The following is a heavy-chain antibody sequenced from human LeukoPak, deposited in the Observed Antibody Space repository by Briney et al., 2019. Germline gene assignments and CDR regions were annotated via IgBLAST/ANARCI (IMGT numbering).Heavy chain of an antibody. CDR2: IYYSGST. Sequence: SETLSLTCTVSGVSISSSNSYWGWIRQPPGKGLEWIGSIYYSGSTYYNPSLKSRVTISIDTSKNQYSLQVRSLTAADTAVYYCARRRDYGDRFFDCWGQGTLVTVAS. V-gene: IGHV4-39*01. CDR1: GVSISSSNSY. CDR3: ARRRDYGDRFFDC. J-gene: IGHJ5*01. D-gene: IGHD4-17*01.